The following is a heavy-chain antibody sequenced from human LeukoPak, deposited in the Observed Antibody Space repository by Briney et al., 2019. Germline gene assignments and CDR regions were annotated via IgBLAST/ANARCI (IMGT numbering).Heavy chain of an antibody. J-gene: IGHJ6*03. V-gene: IGHV1-69*06. CDR1: GGTFSSYA. CDR2: IIPMFASA. CDR3: ARGGYPHTTKYMDV. D-gene: IGHD2/OR15-2a*01. Sequence: GSSVKVSCKASGGTFSSYAISWVRQAPRQGLEWMGGIIPMFASANYAQKFQGRVTITADKSTSTAYMELSSLRSDDTAVYYCARGGYPHTTKYMDVWGKGTTVTVSS.